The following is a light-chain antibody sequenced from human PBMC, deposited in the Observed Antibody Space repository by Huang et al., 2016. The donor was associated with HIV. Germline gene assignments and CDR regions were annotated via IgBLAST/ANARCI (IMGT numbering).Light chain of an antibody. Sequence: ELVLTQSPGTLSSSPGGAAVISCRASQSPDKEFLAWYRQKPGQAPELLIFDASKRPSDIPDRFVGRGSGTDFSLTINGLDPEDFAFYFCHHYGATQWAFGRGTRVEMK. CDR3: HHYGATQWA. J-gene: IGKJ1*01. V-gene: IGKV3-20*01. CDR2: DAS. CDR1: QSPDKEF.